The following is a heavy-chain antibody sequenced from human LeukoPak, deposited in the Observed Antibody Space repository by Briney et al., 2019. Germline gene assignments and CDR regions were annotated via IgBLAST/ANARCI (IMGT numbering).Heavy chain of an antibody. CDR2: IKQDGSEK. CDR3: ARDGGGGYYDFWSGYWGYYYYYGMDV. CDR1: GFTFSSYW. J-gene: IGHJ6*02. V-gene: IGHV3-7*01. Sequence: PGGSLRLSCAASGFTFSSYWMSWVRQAPGKGLEWVANIKQDGSEKYYVDSVKGRFTISRDNAKNSLYLQMNSLRAEDTAVYYCARDGGGGYYDFWSGYWGYYYYYGMDVWGQGTTVTVSS. D-gene: IGHD3-3*01.